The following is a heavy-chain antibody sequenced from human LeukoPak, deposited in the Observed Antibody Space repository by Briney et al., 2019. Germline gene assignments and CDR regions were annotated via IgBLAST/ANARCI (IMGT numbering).Heavy chain of an antibody. CDR3: ARGRPVGYCSGGSCYPGSFDY. D-gene: IGHD2-15*01. J-gene: IGHJ4*02. Sequence: GRSLRLSCAASGFTFSSYAMHWVRQAPGKGLEWVAVISYDGSNKYYADSVKGRFTISRDNSKNTLYLQMNSLRAEDTAVYYCARGRPVGYCSGGSCYPGSFDYWGQGTLVTVSS. CDR2: ISYDGSNK. V-gene: IGHV3-30*04. CDR1: GFTFSSYA.